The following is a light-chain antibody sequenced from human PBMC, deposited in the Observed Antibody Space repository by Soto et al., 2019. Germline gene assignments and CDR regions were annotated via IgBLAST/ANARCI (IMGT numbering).Light chain of an antibody. CDR2: EVS. J-gene: IGLJ2*01. CDR1: SGDIGGYKL. V-gene: IGLV2-23*02. CDR3: CSYAGPNSLEV. Sequence: QSALTQPASVSGSPGQSITISCTGTSGDIGGYKLVSWYQHHPGKAPKVVIYEVSKRPSGVSNRFSGSKSGNTASLTISGLQTEDEADYYCCSYAGPNSLEVFGGGTKLTVL.